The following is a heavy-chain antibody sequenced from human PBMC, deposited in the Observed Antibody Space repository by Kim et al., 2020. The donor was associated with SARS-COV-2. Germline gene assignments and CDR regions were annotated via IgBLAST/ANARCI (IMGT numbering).Heavy chain of an antibody. CDR3: ARVDTATWDYYYGMDV. V-gene: IGHV1-69*01. Sequence: KFQGRVTITADESTSTAYMELSSLRSEDTAVYYCARVDTATWDYYYGMDVWGQGTTVTVSS. D-gene: IGHD5-18*01. J-gene: IGHJ6*02.